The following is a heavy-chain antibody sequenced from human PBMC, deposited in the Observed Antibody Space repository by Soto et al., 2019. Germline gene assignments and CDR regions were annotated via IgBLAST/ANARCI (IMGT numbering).Heavy chain of an antibody. CDR1: GFTFSSYG. V-gene: IGHV3-30*18. CDR2: ISYDGSNK. Sequence: AGGSLRLSCAASGFTFSSYGMHWVRQAPGKGLEWVAVISYDGSNKYYADSVKGRFTISRDNSKNTLYLQMNSLRAEDTAVYYCAKDLGDYVWDYYSMDVWGQGTTVTVSS. D-gene: IGHD4-17*01. J-gene: IGHJ6*02. CDR3: AKDLGDYVWDYYSMDV.